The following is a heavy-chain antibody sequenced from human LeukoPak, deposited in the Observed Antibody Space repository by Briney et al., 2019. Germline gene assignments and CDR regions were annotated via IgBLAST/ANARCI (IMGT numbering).Heavy chain of an antibody. Sequence: SETLSLTCTVSGASLSTYFWTWIRQPAGKGLEWIGRIYPNGAINYNPSLKSRVTMSVDTSKNQFSLKLISVTAADTAVYYCAREYGDQGTRNFDYWGQGGLVTVSS. D-gene: IGHD4-17*01. V-gene: IGHV4-4*07. CDR3: AREYGDQGTRNFDY. J-gene: IGHJ4*02. CDR2: IYPNGAI. CDR1: GASLSTYF.